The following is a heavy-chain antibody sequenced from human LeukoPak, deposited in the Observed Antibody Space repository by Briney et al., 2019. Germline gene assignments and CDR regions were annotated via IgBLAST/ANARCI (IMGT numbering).Heavy chain of an antibody. CDR3: ARHIYIKSVAPFDY. CDR2: IYHSGGT. V-gene: IGHV4-59*01. CDR1: VGSITNYY. Sequence: SETLSLTCTVSVGSITNYYWSWIRQPPGKGLEWIGYIYHSGGTNYNPSLESRVTLSIDTSKSQFSLKLTSVTAADTAVYYCARHIYIKSVAPFDYWGQGTLVTVSS. J-gene: IGHJ4*02. D-gene: IGHD4-23*01.